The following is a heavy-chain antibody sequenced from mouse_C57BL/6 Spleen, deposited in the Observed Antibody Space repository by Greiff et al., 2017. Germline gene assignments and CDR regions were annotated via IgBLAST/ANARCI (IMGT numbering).Heavy chain of an antibody. CDR2: IDPENGDT. V-gene: IGHV14-4*01. CDR1: GFNIKDDY. D-gene: IGHD2-5*01. CDR3: TTSNINYYLDD. J-gene: IGHJ2*01. Sequence: VQLQQSGAELVRPGASVKLSCTASGFNIKDDYMHWVKQRPEQGLEWIGWIDPENGDTEYASKFPGKAPIKADTSSNTAYLQLRSLTSEDTAVDYCTTSNINYYLDDGGQGTTLTVSS.